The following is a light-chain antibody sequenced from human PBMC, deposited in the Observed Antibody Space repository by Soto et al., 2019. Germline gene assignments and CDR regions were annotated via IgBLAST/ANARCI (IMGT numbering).Light chain of an antibody. Sequence: EIVLTQSPGTLSLSPGERATLSCRASQSVRSSYLAWYQQRPGQAPRLLVYGVSSRATGVPARFSGSGSGTDFSLTISSLEPEDVAVYYCQQRSQWPPMTFGQGTRLEIK. CDR3: QQRSQWPPMT. CDR2: GVS. J-gene: IGKJ5*01. V-gene: IGKV3D-20*02. CDR1: QSVRSSY.